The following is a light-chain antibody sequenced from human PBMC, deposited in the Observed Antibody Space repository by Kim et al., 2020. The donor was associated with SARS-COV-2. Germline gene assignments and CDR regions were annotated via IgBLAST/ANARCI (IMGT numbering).Light chain of an antibody. CDR1: SSDVGGYNF. CDR2: DVN. Sequence: GQSITISCTGTSSDVGGYNFVSWYQQHPGKVPKRMIYDVNIRPSGVSNRFSGSKSGNTASLTISGLQAEDEADYYCNSFTTSSTHVFGTGTKVTVL. J-gene: IGLJ1*01. V-gene: IGLV2-14*03. CDR3: NSFTTSSTHV.